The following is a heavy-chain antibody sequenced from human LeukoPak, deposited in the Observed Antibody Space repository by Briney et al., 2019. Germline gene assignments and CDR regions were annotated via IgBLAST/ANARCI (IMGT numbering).Heavy chain of an antibody. J-gene: IGHJ3*02. Sequence: GSLRLSCAASGFTFGSYAMYWVRQAPGKGLEWVSGISGSGGSTFYADSVKGRFTISRDNSENTVYLQMNSLRAEDTAVYYCAKDLSATYYYDSSGYYWDAFDIWGQGTMVTVSS. CDR3: AKDLSATYYYDSSGYYWDAFDI. CDR2: ISGSGGST. CDR1: GFTFGSYA. D-gene: IGHD3-22*01. V-gene: IGHV3-23*01.